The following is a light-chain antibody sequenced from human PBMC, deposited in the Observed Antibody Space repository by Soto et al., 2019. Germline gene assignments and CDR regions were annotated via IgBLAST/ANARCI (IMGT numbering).Light chain of an antibody. J-gene: IGKJ1*01. CDR1: QSFRSSY. Sequence: EIVLTQSPGTLSLSPGERATLSCRASQSFRSSYLAWYQQKPGQAPRLLIYAASSRATGIPDRFSGSGSGTDFTLTISRLEPEDFAVYYCQQYSNSPQTFGQGTKVEIK. V-gene: IGKV3-20*01. CDR2: AAS. CDR3: QQYSNSPQT.